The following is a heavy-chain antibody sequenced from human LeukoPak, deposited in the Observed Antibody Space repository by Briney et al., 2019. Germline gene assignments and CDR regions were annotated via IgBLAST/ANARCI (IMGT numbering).Heavy chain of an antibody. CDR3: ARSAAHPYYFDY. D-gene: IGHD6-6*01. V-gene: IGHV3-64*01. J-gene: IGHJ4*02. CDR1: GFTFSSYA. Sequence: GGSLRLSCAASGFTFSSYAMHWVRQAPGKGLEYVSAISSNGGSTYYANSVEGRFTISRDNSKNTLYLQMGSLRAEDMAVYYCARSAAHPYYFDYWGQGTLVTVSS. CDR2: ISSNGGST.